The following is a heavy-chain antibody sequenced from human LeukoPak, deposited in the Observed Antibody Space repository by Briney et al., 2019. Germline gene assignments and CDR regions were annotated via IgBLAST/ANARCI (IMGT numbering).Heavy chain of an antibody. CDR3: ARQIASAGTVGFDF. D-gene: IGHD6-13*01. CDR1: GGSISSYY. CDR2: IYSTGST. Sequence: SETLSLTCTVSGGSISSYYWSWIRQPAGKGLEWIGRIYSTGSTNYNPSLKSRVTMSVDTSKNQFSLRLRSVTAADTAVYYCARQIASAGTVGFDFWGQGALVTVSS. V-gene: IGHV4-4*07. J-gene: IGHJ4*02.